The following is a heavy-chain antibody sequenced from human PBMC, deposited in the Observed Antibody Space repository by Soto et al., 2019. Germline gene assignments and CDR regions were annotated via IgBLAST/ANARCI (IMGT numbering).Heavy chain of an antibody. CDR2: IYYSGST. D-gene: IGHD3-9*01. CDR3: ARASSDFDWLYYY. Sequence: XXTLSLPFTVSGGSISSYYWRWILQPPGKGLEWIGYIYYSGSTNYNPSLKSRVTISVDTSKNQFSLKLSSVNAADTAVYYCARASSDFDWLYYYWGQGTLVTVSS. CDR1: GGSISSYY. J-gene: IGHJ4*02. V-gene: IGHV4-59*01.